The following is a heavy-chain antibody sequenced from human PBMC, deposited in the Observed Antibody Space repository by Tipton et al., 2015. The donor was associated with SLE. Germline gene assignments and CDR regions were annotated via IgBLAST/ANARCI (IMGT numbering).Heavy chain of an antibody. CDR2: VRTNTYGGTT. CDR3: TRGDVGSLPSYGMDV. V-gene: IGHV3-49*04. J-gene: IGHJ6*02. CDR1: GFTFADYP. Sequence: RSLRLSCTTAGFTFADYPMSWVRQAPGKGLEWVGFVRTNTYGGTTEYAASVQGRFTISRDDSKSIASLQMNSLKTEDTAVYYCTRGDVGSLPSYGMDVWGQGTTVTVSS. D-gene: IGHD2-21*01.